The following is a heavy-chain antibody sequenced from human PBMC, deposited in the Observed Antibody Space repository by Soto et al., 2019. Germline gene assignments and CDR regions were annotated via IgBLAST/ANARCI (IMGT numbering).Heavy chain of an antibody. CDR3: PKGVYTGPDYGFDV. CDR1: GFTFSSFA. D-gene: IGHD4-17*01. Sequence: GGSLRLSCAASGFTFSSFALIWVRQAPGKGLEWVSAISGSGANTYYADSVKGRFTISRDNSKNTLYLQMNSLRAEDTAVYHCPKGVYTGPDYGFDVWGQGSLVTVSS. CDR2: ISGSGANT. J-gene: IGHJ4*02. V-gene: IGHV3-23*01.